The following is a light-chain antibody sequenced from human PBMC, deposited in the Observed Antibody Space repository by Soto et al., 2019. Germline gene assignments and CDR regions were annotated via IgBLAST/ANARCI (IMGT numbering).Light chain of an antibody. CDR1: QTIDKF. Sequence: EVALTQSPATLSLSPGKTATLSCRASQTIDKFLAWYQQRPGQPPRLLIFDSSNRATGVPVMFSGSGSGTVFTLTIGSLEPEDSAVYYCQQRKHWPPITFGQGTRLEIK. CDR3: QQRKHWPPIT. J-gene: IGKJ5*01. V-gene: IGKV3-11*01. CDR2: DSS.